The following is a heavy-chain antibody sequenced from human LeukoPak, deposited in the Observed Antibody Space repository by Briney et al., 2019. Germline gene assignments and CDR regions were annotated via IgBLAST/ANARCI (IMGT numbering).Heavy chain of an antibody. CDR2: IWYDGSNE. V-gene: IGHV3-33*01. J-gene: IGHJ4*02. D-gene: IGHD6-19*01. CDR1: GFTFSSYG. Sequence: GGSLRLSCAASGFTFSSYGMHWVRQAPGKGLEWVTVIWYDGSNEYYADSVKGRFTISRDNSKNTLYLQMSSLRAEDTAVYYCARDRSSSGWRGADYWGQGTLVTVSS. CDR3: ARDRSSSGWRGADY.